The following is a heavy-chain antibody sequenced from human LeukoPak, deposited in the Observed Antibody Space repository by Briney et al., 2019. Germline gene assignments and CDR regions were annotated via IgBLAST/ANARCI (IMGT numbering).Heavy chain of an antibody. D-gene: IGHD4-17*01. V-gene: IGHV3-30*04. CDR1: GFTVSRST. Sequence: GRSLSLSCAASGFTVSRSTMHWVRQAPGKGLEWVAVISYDGSNEYYADSVKGRFTISRDNAKNSLYLHMNSLRAEDTAVYYCAAPTGGGQGTLVTVSS. CDR3: AAPTG. J-gene: IGHJ4*02. CDR2: ISYDGSNE.